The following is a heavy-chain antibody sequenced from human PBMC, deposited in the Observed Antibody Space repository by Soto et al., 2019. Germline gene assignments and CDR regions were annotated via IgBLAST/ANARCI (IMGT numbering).Heavy chain of an antibody. Sequence: EVQLVETGGGLIQPGGSLRLSCAASGFSVRTNYMSWVRQAPGKGLEWVSVFESGGSIYYADSVKGRFIISRDYVKNTVYLQMNSLRAEDTAVYYCARAGVTPDFFDYWGQGTLVTVSS. J-gene: IGHJ4*02. V-gene: IGHV3-53*02. CDR1: GFSVRTNY. D-gene: IGHD2-21*02. CDR3: ARAGVTPDFFDY. CDR2: FESGGSI.